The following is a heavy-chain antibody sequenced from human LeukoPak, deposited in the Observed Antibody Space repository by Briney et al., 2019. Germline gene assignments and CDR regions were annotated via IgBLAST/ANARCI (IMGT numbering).Heavy chain of an antibody. CDR2: ISSTSTYI. CDR1: GFTFSSYA. V-gene: IGHV3-21*01. D-gene: IGHD3-10*01. CDR3: ASHGSGTVPR. Sequence: GGSLRLSCAASGFTFSSYAMNWVRQAPGKGLEWVSSISSTSTYIFYADSVKGRFTISRDNARNSLYLQMNSLRADDTAVYYCASHGSGTVPRWGQGTLVSVSS. J-gene: IGHJ4*02.